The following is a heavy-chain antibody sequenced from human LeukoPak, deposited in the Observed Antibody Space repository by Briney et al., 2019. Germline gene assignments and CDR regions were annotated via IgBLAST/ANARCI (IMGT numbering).Heavy chain of an antibody. V-gene: IGHV4-34*01. D-gene: IGHD2-2*01. Sequence: ESSETLSLTCAVYGGPFSGYYWSWIRQPPGKGLEWIGEINHSGSTNYNPSLKSRVTISVDTSKNQFSLRLSSVTAADTAVYYCARGQLYDYWGQRTLVTVSS. CDR1: GGPFSGYY. CDR2: INHSGST. CDR3: ARGQLYDY. J-gene: IGHJ4*02.